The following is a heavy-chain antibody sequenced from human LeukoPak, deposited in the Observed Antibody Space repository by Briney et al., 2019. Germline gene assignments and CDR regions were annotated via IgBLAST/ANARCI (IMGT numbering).Heavy chain of an antibody. CDR1: GFTFSSYA. D-gene: IGHD3-9*01. Sequence: GGSLRLSCAASGFTFSSYAMHWVRQAPGKGLEWVAVISYDGSNKYYADSVKGRFTISRDNSKNTLYLQMNSLRAEDTAEYYCARELYYDNGGGAFDIWGQGTMVTVSS. CDR3: ARELYYDNGGGAFDI. J-gene: IGHJ3*02. CDR2: ISYDGSNK. V-gene: IGHV3-30-3*01.